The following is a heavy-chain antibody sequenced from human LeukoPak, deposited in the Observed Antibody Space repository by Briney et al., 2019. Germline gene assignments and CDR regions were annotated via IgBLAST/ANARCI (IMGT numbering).Heavy chain of an antibody. D-gene: IGHD5-12*01. CDR1: GFTFSSHA. Sequence: PGRSLRLSCAASGFTFSSHAMHWVRQAPGKGLEWVAIISYDGSNKYYADSVKGRFTISRDNSKNTLYLQMNSLRAEDTAVYYCARGGSGSYYYYYYYKDVWGKGTTVTVSS. CDR3: ARGGSGSYYYYYYYKDV. CDR2: ISYDGSNK. V-gene: IGHV3-30-3*01. J-gene: IGHJ6*03.